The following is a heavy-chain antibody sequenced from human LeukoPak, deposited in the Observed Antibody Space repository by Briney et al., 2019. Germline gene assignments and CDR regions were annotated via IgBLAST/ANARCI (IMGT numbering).Heavy chain of an antibody. V-gene: IGHV4-59*08. CDR2: IYYSGST. D-gene: IGHD2-8*01. Sequence: SETLSLTCTVSGGSISSYYWSWIRQPPGKGLEWIGYIYYSGSTNYNPSLKSRVTISVDTSKNQFSLKLSSVTAADTAVYYCACTFTNLNYYGMDVWGQGTTVTVSS. CDR1: GGSISSYY. J-gene: IGHJ6*02. CDR3: ACTFTNLNYYGMDV.